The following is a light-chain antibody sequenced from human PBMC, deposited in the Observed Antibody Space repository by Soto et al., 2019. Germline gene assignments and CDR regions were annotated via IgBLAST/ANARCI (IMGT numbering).Light chain of an antibody. J-gene: IGLJ1*01. CDR1: APKTGAGYD. Sequence: QAVVTQPPSVSGAPGRRSTSSGTGAAPKTGAGYDVHWYQQLPGTAPKLLIYGNSNRPSGVPDRFSGSKSGTSASLAITGLQAEDEADYYCQSYDSSLSGYVFGTGTKLTVL. CDR2: GNS. CDR3: QSYDSSLSGYV. V-gene: IGLV1-40*01.